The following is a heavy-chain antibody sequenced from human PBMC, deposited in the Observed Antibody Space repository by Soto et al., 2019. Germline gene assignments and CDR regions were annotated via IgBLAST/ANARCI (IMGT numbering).Heavy chain of an antibody. J-gene: IGHJ4*02. CDR3: ARGPSSLTRFDY. Sequence: TGGSLRLSCAASGFTFSSYAMNWVRQAPGKGLEWVVVISYDGSNKYYAESVKGRFTISRDNSKNTLYVQMNSLRAEDTAVYYCARGPSSLTRFDYWGQGTLVTVSS. V-gene: IGHV3-30-3*01. D-gene: IGHD2-2*01. CDR2: ISYDGSNK. CDR1: GFTFSSYA.